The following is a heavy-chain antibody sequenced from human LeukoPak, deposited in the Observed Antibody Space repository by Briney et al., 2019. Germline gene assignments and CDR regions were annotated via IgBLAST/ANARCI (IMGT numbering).Heavy chain of an antibody. CDR3: ARVAPLAGRFVDY. V-gene: IGHV4-59*01. CDR2: IYYRGST. Sequence: SETLSLTCTVSGGSISNCYWSWIRQPPGKGLEWIGYIYYRGSTNYNPSLKSRVTISVDTSKNQFSLKLSSVTAADTAVYYCARVAPLAGRFVDYWGQGTLVTVSS. D-gene: IGHD6-6*01. CDR1: GGSISNCY. J-gene: IGHJ4*02.